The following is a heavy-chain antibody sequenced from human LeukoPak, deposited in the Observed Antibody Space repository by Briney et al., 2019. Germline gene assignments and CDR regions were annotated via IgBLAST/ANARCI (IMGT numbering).Heavy chain of an antibody. CDR2: FHRGRI. CDR1: GYPIGLDYY. CDR3: ARAPSSYESGNGYPNLGWLDP. D-gene: IGHD5-24*01. V-gene: IGHV4-38-2*02. Sequence: PSETLSLTCKVSGYPIGLDYYWVWIRQAPGRGLQWIGGFHRGRIQYNSALKSRVTISIDSSKQQFSLRLWPVTAADTAFYFCARAPSSYESGNGYPNLGWLDPWGQGALVTVSS. J-gene: IGHJ5*02.